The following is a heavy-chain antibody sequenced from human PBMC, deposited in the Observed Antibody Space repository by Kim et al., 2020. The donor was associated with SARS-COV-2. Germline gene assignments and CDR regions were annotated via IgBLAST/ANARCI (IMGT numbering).Heavy chain of an antibody. J-gene: IGHJ6*02. CDR2: INHSGSP. V-gene: IGHV4-34*01. CDR3: ARIPITMVRGVIITYYYGMDV. D-gene: IGHD3-10*01. CDR1: GGSFSGYY. Sequence: SETLSLTCAVYGGSFSGYYSSCIRQPPGKGLEWIGEINHSGSPTYNPSLKSRFTISVDTSKNQFSLKLSSVTAAATAVYYCARIPITMVRGVIITYYYGMDVWGQGTTVTVSS.